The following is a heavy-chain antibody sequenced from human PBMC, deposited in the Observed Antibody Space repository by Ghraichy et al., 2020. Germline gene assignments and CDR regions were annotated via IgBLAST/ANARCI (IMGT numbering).Heavy chain of an antibody. Sequence: GGSLRLSCAASGFTFSRSWMHWVRQAPGKGLVWVSRLNPDGSNTAYADPVKGRLTISRDNAKNTLFLQMNSLGAEDTAVYYCTRDQAGGPGGQFDLWGRGTLVTVSS. CDR1: GFTFSRSW. J-gene: IGHJ2*01. V-gene: IGHV3-74*01. CDR2: LNPDGSNT. CDR3: TRDQAGGPGGQFDL. D-gene: IGHD3-10*01.